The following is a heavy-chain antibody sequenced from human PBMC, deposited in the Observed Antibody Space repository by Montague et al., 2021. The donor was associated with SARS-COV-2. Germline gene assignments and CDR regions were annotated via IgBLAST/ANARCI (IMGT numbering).Heavy chain of an antibody. CDR2: IYYNGYT. V-gene: IGHV4-59*01. CDR1: GGSIITYY. CDR3: ARDRETTTDKFYGMDV. D-gene: IGHD1-1*01. J-gene: IGHJ6*02. Sequence: SETLSLTCTVSGGSIITYYWYWIRLPPRKGLEWICFIYYNGYTAYNPSLKRRVTISVDTSKNQFSLKLTSVTAADTAVYYCARDRETTTDKFYGMDVWGQGTTVTVSS.